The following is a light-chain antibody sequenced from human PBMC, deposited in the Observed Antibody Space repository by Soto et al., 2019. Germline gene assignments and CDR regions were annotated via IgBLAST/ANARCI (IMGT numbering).Light chain of an antibody. J-gene: IGLJ3*02. CDR3: NSYASSSTWV. CDR1: SSDVGGYNS. CDR2: EVS. Sequence: QSVLTQPASVSGSPGQSITISCTGTSSDVGGYNSVSWYQQHPGKAPKLMIYEVSNRPSGVSNRFSGSKSGNTASLTISGLQAEDESDYYCNSYASSSTWVFGGGTKLTV. V-gene: IGLV2-14*01.